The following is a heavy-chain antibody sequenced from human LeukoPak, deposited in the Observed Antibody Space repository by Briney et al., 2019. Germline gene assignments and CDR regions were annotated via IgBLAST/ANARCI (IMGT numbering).Heavy chain of an antibody. CDR3: AKTPGAINYYFDY. CDR2: IWYDGSNK. CDR1: GFTFSSYG. V-gene: IGHV3-30*02. D-gene: IGHD2-2*01. J-gene: IGHJ4*02. Sequence: GGSLRLSCAASGFTFSSYGMHWVRQAPGKGLEWVAVIWYDGSNKYYADSVKGRFTISRDNSKNTLYLQMNSLRGEDTAVYYCAKTPGAINYYFDYWGQGTLVTVSS.